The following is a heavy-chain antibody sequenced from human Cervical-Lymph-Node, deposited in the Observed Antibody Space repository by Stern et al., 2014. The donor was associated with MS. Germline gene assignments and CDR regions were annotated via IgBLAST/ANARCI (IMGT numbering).Heavy chain of an antibody. CDR2: IIRNLGIP. J-gene: IGHJ4*02. V-gene: IGHV1-69*04. Sequence: QVQLMQSGAEVKKPGSSVKVSCKTSGGTFSNYAISWVRQAPGQGLEWMGRIIRNLGIPYYAQKFQGRVTITADKTTSTASMELSSLRSEDTALYYCAKDHLDVAVVAATTYFDLWGQGTLVTVS. CDR3: AKDHLDVAVVAATTYFDL. D-gene: IGHD2-15*01. CDR1: GGTFSNYA.